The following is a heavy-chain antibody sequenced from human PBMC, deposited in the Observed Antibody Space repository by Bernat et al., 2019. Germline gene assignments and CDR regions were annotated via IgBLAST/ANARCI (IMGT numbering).Heavy chain of an antibody. V-gene: IGHV4-39*01. J-gene: IGHJ4*02. CDR3: ARHETNYYGSGQPFDF. D-gene: IGHD3-10*01. Sequence: QLQVQMSGPGLVKPSETLSLTCTLSGDSVTSFYWAWIRQPPGKGLEWIGSVRYSGSANDNPSLVSRVTLSVDTSKSQFSLNLNAATAAKTAVYFCARHETNYYGSGQPFDFLGQGTLVTVSS. CDR2: VRYSGSA. CDR1: GDSVTSFY.